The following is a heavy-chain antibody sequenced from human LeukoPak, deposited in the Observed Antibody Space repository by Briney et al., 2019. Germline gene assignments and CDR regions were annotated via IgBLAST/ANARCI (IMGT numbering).Heavy chain of an antibody. V-gene: IGHV3-7*01. CDR3: MPGSAGSDY. J-gene: IGHJ4*02. CDR2: VNPDGNGK. CDR1: GFTFSSYW. Sequence: GGSLRLSCVGSGFTFSSYWMNWVRQAPGKGLEWVANVNPDGNGKYYVDSVKGRFTISRDNANKSLFLQMNSLGVEDTGVYYCMPGSAGSDYWGQGTLVTVSS. D-gene: IGHD2-15*01.